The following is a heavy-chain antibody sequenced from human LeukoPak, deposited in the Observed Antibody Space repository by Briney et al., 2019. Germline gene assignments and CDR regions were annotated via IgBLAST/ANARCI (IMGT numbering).Heavy chain of an antibody. CDR1: GYTFTGYY. Sequence: ASVKVSCKASGYTFTGYYMHWVRQAPGQGLEWMGWINPNSGGTNYAQKFQGRVTMTRDTSISTAYMELSRLRSDDTAVYYCARDPSSKYSSGWGIYGMDVWGQGTTVTVSS. J-gene: IGHJ6*02. CDR2: INPNSGGT. CDR3: ARDPSSKYSSGWGIYGMDV. V-gene: IGHV1-2*02. D-gene: IGHD6-19*01.